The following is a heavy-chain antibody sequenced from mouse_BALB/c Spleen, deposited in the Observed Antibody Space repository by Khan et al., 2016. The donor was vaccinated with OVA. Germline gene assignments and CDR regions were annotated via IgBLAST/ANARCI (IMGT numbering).Heavy chain of an antibody. CDR2: IGPGSSNA. J-gene: IGHJ4*01. CDR1: GYTFTSYW. Sequence: DLVKPGASVKLSCKASGYTFTSYWINWINQRPGQGLEWIGRIGPGSSNAYYNDMFKGKATLTVDKASSTAYIQLRSPATEESADYIGAREEYCGRGGYAMDYWGQGVSVTVSA. V-gene: IGHV1S41*01. CDR3: AREEYCGRGGYAMDY. D-gene: IGHD1-1*01.